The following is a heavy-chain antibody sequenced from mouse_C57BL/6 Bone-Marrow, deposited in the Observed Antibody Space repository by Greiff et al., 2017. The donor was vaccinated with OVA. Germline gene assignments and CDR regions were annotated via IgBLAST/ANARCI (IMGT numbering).Heavy chain of an antibody. Sequence: EVHLVESGGGLVKPGGSLKLSCAASGFTFSSYAMSWVRQTPEKRLEWVATISDGGSYTYYPDNVKGRFTISRDNAKNNLYLQMSHLKSEDTAMYYCARVRFITTVVAFYWYFDVWGTGTTVTVSS. D-gene: IGHD1-1*01. J-gene: IGHJ1*03. CDR1: GFTFSSYA. V-gene: IGHV5-4*01. CDR2: ISDGGSYT. CDR3: ARVRFITTVVAFYWYFDV.